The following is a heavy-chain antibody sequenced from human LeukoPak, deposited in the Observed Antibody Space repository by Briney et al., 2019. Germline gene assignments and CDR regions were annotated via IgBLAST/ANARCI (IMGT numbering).Heavy chain of an antibody. V-gene: IGHV1-8*01. J-gene: IGHJ4*02. CDR3: AILMVVTVGTKKKRPNYFDY. CDR2: MNPNSGNT. D-gene: IGHD4/OR15-4a*01. CDR1: GSTFTSYD. Sequence: ASVKVSCKASGSTFTSYDINWVRQATGQGLEWMGWMNPNSGNTGYAQKFQGRVTMTRNTSISTAYMELSSLRSEDTAVYYCAILMVVTVGTKKKRPNYFDYWGQGTLVTVSS.